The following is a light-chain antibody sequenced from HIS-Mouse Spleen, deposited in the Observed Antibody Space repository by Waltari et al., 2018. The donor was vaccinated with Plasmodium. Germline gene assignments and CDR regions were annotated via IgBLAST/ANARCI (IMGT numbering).Light chain of an antibody. CDR1: QRVSSN. Sequence: EIVMTQSPATLSVSPGERATLSCGASQRVSSNLAWYRQKPGQAPRLLIYGASTRATGIPARFSGSGSETEFTLTISSLQSEDFAVYYCQQYNNWSFTFGPGTKVDIK. V-gene: IGKV3-15*01. J-gene: IGKJ3*01. CDR2: GAS. CDR3: QQYNNWSFT.